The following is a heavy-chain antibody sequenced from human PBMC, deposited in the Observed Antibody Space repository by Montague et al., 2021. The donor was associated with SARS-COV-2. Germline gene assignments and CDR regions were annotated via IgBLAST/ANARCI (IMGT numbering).Heavy chain of an antibody. J-gene: IGHJ4*02. CDR3: ARQMGQSSIFGVVIQYYFCL. D-gene: IGHD3-3*01. V-gene: IGHV4-39*01. Sequence: SETLSLTCTVSGGSISSSSYYWGWIRQPPGKGLEWIGSIYYSGSTYYNPSLKSRVTISVDTSKNQFSLKLSSVTAAVTAVYYCARQMGQSSIFGVVIQYYFCLRGQGTLVTVSS. CDR1: GGSISSSSYY. CDR2: IYYSGST.